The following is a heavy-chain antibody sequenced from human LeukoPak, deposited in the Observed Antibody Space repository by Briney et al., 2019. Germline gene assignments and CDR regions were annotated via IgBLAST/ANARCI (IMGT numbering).Heavy chain of an antibody. J-gene: IGHJ6*02. V-gene: IGHV4-34*01. CDR3: ARGLGYCSGGSCYSVGYYYYGMDV. CDR2: TNHSGST. CDR1: GGSFSGYY. D-gene: IGHD2-15*01. Sequence: IPSETLSLTCAVYGGSFSGYYWSWIRQPPGKGLEWIGETNHSGSTNYNPSLKSRVTISVDTSKNQFSLKLSSVTAADTAVYYCARGLGYCSGGSCYSVGYYYYGMDVWGQGTTVTVSS.